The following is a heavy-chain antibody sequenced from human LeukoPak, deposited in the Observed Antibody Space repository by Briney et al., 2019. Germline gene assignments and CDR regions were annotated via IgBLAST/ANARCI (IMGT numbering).Heavy chain of an antibody. CDR3: ARVGSTDDSSGYYYFTDFDY. D-gene: IGHD3-22*01. Sequence: ASVKVSCKTSGYTFNSYGISWVRQAPGQGLEWMGWISTYTGNTNYAQKPQGRVTMTTDTSTSTAYMELRSLRSDDTAVYYCARVGSTDDSSGYYYFTDFDYWGQGTLVTVSS. V-gene: IGHV1-18*01. J-gene: IGHJ4*02. CDR1: GYTFNSYG. CDR2: ISTYTGNT.